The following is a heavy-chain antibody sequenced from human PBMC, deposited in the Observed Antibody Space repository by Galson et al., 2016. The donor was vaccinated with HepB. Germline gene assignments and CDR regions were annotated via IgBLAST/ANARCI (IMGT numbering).Heavy chain of an antibody. D-gene: IGHD6-19*01. V-gene: IGHV3-30*04. CDR3: ARDKIRHYSSGWGYYYYGLDV. Sequence: SLRLSCAVSGFTFRSHAMSWVRQAPGKGLEWVASISYDGSNKYYADSVKGRFTISRDNSKNTLYLQMNSLRAEDTAVYYCARDKIRHYSSGWGYYYYGLDVWGQGTTVTVSS. CDR2: ISYDGSNK. J-gene: IGHJ6*02. CDR1: GFTFRSHA.